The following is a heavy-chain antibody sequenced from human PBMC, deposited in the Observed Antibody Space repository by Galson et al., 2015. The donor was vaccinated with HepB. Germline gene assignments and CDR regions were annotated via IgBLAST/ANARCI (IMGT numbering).Heavy chain of an antibody. D-gene: IGHD6-13*01. CDR2: ISGSGTTA. J-gene: IGHJ4*02. CDR1: GFSFSEFY. Sequence: SLRLSCAASGFSFSEFYMTWIRQAPGKGLEWISYISGSGTTAYYADSVKGRFTVSRDNAKKSLYLQMNSLKTEDTAVYYCTRLGDFSGYSSRWGQGTLVTVSS. CDR3: TRLGDFSGYSSR. V-gene: IGHV3-11*01.